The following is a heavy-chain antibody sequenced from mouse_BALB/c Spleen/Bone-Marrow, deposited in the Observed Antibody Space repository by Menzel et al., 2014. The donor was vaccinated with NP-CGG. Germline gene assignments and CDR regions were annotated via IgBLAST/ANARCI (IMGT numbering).Heavy chain of an antibody. CDR3: AREYYGSSGYFDV. CDR1: GYTFTSYW. D-gene: IGHD1-1*01. CDR2: INPSTGYT. J-gene: IGHJ1*01. Sequence: VQLQQSGAELAKPGASVKMSCKASGYTFTSYWMHWVKQRPGQGLEWIGYINPSTGYTEYNQKFEDKATLTADKSSSTAYMQLSSLTSEDSAVYYCAREYYGSSGYFDVWGAGTTVTVSS. V-gene: IGHV1-7*01.